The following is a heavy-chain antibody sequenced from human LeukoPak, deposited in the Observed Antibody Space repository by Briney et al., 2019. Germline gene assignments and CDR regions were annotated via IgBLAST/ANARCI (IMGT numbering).Heavy chain of an antibody. CDR2: INSDGSST. CDR3: VRSLTGTDDY. J-gene: IGHJ4*02. D-gene: IGHD3-9*01. CDR1: AFTFSSYW. V-gene: IGHV3-74*01. Sequence: GGSLRLSCAASAFTFSSYWMHWVRQAPGKGLVWVSRINSDGSSTSYADSVKGRFTISRDNAKNTLYLQMNSLRAEDTALYFCVRSLTGTDDYWGQETLVTVSS.